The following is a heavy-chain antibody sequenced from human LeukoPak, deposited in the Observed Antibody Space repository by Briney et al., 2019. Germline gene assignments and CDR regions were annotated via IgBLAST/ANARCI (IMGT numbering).Heavy chain of an antibody. J-gene: IGHJ4*02. D-gene: IGHD3-3*01. V-gene: IGHV4-4*02. CDR3: ARGPAAIFGVVIIPIDY. CDR1: GGSISSSNW. Sequence: SGTLSLTCAVSGGSISSSNWWSWVRQPPGQGLEWIGEIYHSGSTNYNPSLKSRVTISVDKSKNQFSLKLSSVTAADTAVYYCARGPAAIFGVVIIPIDYWGQGTLVTVSS. CDR2: IYHSGST.